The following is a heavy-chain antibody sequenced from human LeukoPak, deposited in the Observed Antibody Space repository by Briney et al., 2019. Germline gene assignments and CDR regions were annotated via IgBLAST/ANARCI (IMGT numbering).Heavy chain of an antibody. Sequence: GESLKISCKVSGYSFTNYWITWVRQMPGKGLEWMGRIDPSDSYTKYSPSFQGLVSISPDKSIATAYLQWSSLEASDTAMYSCARHAGDGGAFDVWGQGTMVTVSS. CDR1: GYSFTNYW. V-gene: IGHV5-10-1*01. D-gene: IGHD2-2*01. J-gene: IGHJ3*01. CDR2: IDPSDSYT. CDR3: ARHAGDGGAFDV.